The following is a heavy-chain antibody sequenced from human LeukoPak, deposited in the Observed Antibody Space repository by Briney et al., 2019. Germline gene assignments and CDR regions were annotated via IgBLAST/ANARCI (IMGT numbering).Heavy chain of an antibody. D-gene: IGHD2-15*01. J-gene: IGHJ4*02. Sequence: GGSLRLSCAASGFTFSSYAMSWVRQAPGKGLEWVSVITTSGGATYYAESVKGRFTISRDNSKNTLYLQMNSLRAEDTAVYYCATVVPGYWAFAYWGQGTLVTVSS. CDR3: ATVVPGYWAFAY. V-gene: IGHV3-23*01. CDR2: ITTSGGAT. CDR1: GFTFSSYA.